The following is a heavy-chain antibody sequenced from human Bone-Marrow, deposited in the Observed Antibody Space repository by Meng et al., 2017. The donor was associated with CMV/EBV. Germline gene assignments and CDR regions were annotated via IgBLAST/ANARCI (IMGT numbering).Heavy chain of an antibody. CDR3: ARAMIPPRGWFDP. CDR2: INHSGST. V-gene: IGHV4-34*01. D-gene: IGHD3-22*01. CDR1: GGSISSYY. Sequence: SETLSLTCTVSGGSISSYYWSWIRQPPGKGLEWIGEINHSGSTNYNPSLKSRVTISVDKSKNQFSLKLSSVTAADTAVYYCARAMIPPRGWFDPWGQGTLVTVSS. J-gene: IGHJ5*02.